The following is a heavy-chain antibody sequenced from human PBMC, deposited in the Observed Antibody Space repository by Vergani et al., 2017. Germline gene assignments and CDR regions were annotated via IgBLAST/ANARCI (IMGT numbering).Heavy chain of an antibody. Sequence: QVQLVESGGGVVQPGRSLRLSCAASGFTFSSYGMHWVRQAPGKGLEWVAVIGYDGSNKYYADSVKGRFTISRDKSKTTLYLQMNSLRAEDTAVYYCARDGEGYYYDSSGYYQDYFDYWGQGTLVTVSS. D-gene: IGHD3-22*01. V-gene: IGHV3-33*01. CDR2: IGYDGSNK. CDR3: ARDGEGYYYDSSGYYQDYFDY. J-gene: IGHJ4*02. CDR1: GFTFSSYG.